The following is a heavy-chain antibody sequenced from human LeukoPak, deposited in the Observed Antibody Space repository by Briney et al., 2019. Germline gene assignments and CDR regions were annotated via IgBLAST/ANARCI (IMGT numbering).Heavy chain of an antibody. CDR3: ARDSSRRFDY. CDR1: GFTFSTYW. Sequence: GGSLRLSCAASGFTFSTYWMSWVRQAPGKGLEWVAYTKQDGSEKYYVDSVKGRFTISRDNAKNSLYLQMNSLRAEDTAVYYCARDSSRRFDYWGQGTLVTVSS. CDR2: TKQDGSEK. D-gene: IGHD6-19*01. J-gene: IGHJ4*02. V-gene: IGHV3-7*01.